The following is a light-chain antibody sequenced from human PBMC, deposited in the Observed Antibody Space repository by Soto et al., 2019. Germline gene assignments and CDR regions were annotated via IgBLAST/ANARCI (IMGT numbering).Light chain of an antibody. Sequence: EILLTQSPVTLSVSPGARATLSCRASQSLTSNLAWYQQRPGQAHRLLIYDTSTRATDVPARFSGSGSGTEFTLTIASLQSEDFAVYYCQQYNHWPRMLSFGGGTRVEL. J-gene: IGKJ4*01. CDR1: QSLTSN. CDR2: DTS. V-gene: IGKV3-15*01. CDR3: QQYNHWPRMLS.